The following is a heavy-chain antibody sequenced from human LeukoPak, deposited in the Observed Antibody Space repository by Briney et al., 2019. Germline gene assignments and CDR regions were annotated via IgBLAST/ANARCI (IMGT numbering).Heavy chain of an antibody. CDR1: GYSFSTFA. D-gene: IGHD3-16*02. CDR2: INPNTGKP. J-gene: IGHJ4*02. Sequence: ASVKVSFTASGYSFSTFAMNWSRQAPGEGHEWKGCINPNTGKPTYSPGFPRRFVFFLDTSFSTAYLQISGLKADDTTVYYCARAYQPLGGLSLPDYWGQGTLVSVS. CDR3: ARAYQPLGGLSLPDY. V-gene: IGHV7-4-1*02.